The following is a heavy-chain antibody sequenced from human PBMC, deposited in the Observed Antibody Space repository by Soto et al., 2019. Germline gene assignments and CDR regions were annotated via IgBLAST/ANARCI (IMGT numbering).Heavy chain of an antibody. J-gene: IGHJ4*02. CDR1: VYSIISVNY. Sequence: SETLSLTCPFSVYSIISVNYCFWSRHPPGKGLEWIGSIYQSGSTYYNPSIRSRATISVDTSKNQFSLKLSSVTAEDKAVYYCERVLGDPSYSFDSWGKGPLLPVSS. CDR3: ERVLGDPSYSFDS. D-gene: IGHD3-10*01. V-gene: IGHV4-38-2*02. CDR2: IYQSGST.